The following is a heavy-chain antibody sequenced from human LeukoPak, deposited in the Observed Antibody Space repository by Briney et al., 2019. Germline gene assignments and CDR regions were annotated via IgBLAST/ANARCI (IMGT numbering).Heavy chain of an antibody. J-gene: IGHJ4*02. CDR2: INPNSGGT. CDR3: ARVAQRSSGWYGY. CDR1: GYTSTGYF. D-gene: IGHD6-19*01. Sequence: GASVKVSCKASGYTSTGYFMHWGRQALEQGLGWMGWINPNSGGTNYAQKFQGWVTMTRDTSISTAYMELSRLRSDDTAVYYCARVAQRSSGWYGYWGQGTLVTVSS. V-gene: IGHV1-2*04.